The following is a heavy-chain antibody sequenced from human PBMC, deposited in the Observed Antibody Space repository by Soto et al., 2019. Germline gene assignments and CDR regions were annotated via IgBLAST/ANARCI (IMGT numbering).Heavy chain of an antibody. J-gene: IGHJ4*02. Sequence: GASVKVSCKASGYTFTSYAMHWVRQAPGQRLEWMGWINAGNGNTKYSQKFQGRVTITRDTSASTAYMELSSLRSEDTAVYYCARASNSSPGKALDYWGQGTLVTAPQ. V-gene: IGHV1-3*01. CDR2: INAGNGNT. D-gene: IGHD6-19*01. CDR1: GYTFTSYA. CDR3: ARASNSSPGKALDY.